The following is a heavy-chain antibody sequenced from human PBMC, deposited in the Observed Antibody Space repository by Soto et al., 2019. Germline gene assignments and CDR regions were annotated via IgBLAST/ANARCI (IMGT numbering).Heavy chain of an antibody. CDR3: ARAGCSSTSCYDAFDI. J-gene: IGHJ3*02. CDR1: GYTFTGYY. D-gene: IGHD2-2*01. V-gene: IGHV1-2*04. Sequence: ASVKVSCKASGYTFTGYYMHWVRQAPGQGLEWMGWINPNSGGTNYAQKFQGWVTMTRDTSISTAYMELSRLRSDDTAVYYCARAGCSSTSCYDAFDIWAKGQWSPSPQ. CDR2: INPNSGGT.